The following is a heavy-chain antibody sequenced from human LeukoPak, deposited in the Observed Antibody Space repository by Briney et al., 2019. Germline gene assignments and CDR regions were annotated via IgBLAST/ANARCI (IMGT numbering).Heavy chain of an antibody. J-gene: IGHJ4*02. D-gene: IGHD3-10*01. CDR2: IWYDGSNK. Sequence: QAGGSLRLSCAASGFTFSSYGMHWVRQAPGKGLEWVAVIWYDGSNKYYADSVKGRFTISRDNSKNTLYLQMNSLRAEDTAVYYCARELWFGELLWDYWGQGTLVTVSS. CDR3: ARELWFGELLWDY. CDR1: GFTFSSYG. V-gene: IGHV3-33*01.